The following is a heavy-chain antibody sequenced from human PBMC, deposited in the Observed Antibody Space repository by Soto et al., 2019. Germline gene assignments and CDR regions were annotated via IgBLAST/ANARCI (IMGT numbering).Heavy chain of an antibody. J-gene: IGHJ4*02. D-gene: IGHD3-10*01. V-gene: IGHV4-31*03. CDR2: IYYGGTA. CDR1: GGSISSGGYY. CDR3: ARGITMVRGVIFSPYFDY. Sequence: QVQLLESGPGLVKPSQTLSLTCTVSGGSISSGGYYWSWIRQHPGKGLEWIGYIYYGGTAYYDPSLKSRVTISVDTSKNQFSLKLSSVTAADTAVYYCARGITMVRGVIFSPYFDYWGQGTLVTVSS.